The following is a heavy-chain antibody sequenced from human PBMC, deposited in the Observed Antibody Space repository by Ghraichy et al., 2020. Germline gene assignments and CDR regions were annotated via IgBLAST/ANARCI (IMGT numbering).Heavy chain of an antibody. Sequence: LSLTCAASGFTFSSYWMSWVRQAPGKGLEWVANIKQDGSEKYYVDSVKGRFTISRDNAKNSLYLQMNSLRAEDTAVYYCARDTDSSGWYVYYYYYGMDVWGQGTTVTVSS. CDR1: GFTFSSYW. D-gene: IGHD6-19*01. J-gene: IGHJ6*02. CDR2: IKQDGSEK. CDR3: ARDTDSSGWYVYYYYYGMDV. V-gene: IGHV3-7*05.